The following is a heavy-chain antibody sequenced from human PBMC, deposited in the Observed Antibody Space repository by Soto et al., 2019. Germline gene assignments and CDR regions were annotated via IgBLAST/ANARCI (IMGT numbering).Heavy chain of an antibody. CDR2: IYKSATT. Sequence: SETLSLTCSVSGDSISNLDYFWAWIRQPPGQALEYIGYIYKSATTYYNPSFESRVAISVDTSKSQFSLNVSSVTAADTAVYFCARGRYCLTGRCFPNWFDSWGQGALVTVSS. CDR3: ARGRYCLTGRCFPNWFDS. J-gene: IGHJ5*01. CDR1: GDSISNLDYF. V-gene: IGHV4-30-4*01. D-gene: IGHD7-27*01.